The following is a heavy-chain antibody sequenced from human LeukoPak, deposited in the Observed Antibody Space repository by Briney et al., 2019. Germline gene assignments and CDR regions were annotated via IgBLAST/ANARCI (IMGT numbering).Heavy chain of an antibody. CDR1: GGTFSSYA. CDR2: MNPNSGNT. J-gene: IGHJ4*02. Sequence: ASVKVSCKASGGTFSSYAISWVRQAPGQGLEWMGWMNPNSGNTGYAQKFQGRVTITRNTSISTAYMELSSLRSEDTAVYYCARGAGGSYYDFWSGYYNPSGELDYWGQGTLVTVSS. D-gene: IGHD3-3*01. V-gene: IGHV1-8*03. CDR3: ARGAGGSYYDFWSGYYNPSGELDY.